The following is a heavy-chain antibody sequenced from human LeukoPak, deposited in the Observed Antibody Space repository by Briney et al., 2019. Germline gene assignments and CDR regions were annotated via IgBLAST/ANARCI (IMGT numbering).Heavy chain of an antibody. Sequence: SETLSLTCAVYGGSFSGYYWSWIRQPPGKGLEWIGEINHSGSTNYNPSLKSRVTILVDTSKNQFSLKLSSVTAADTAVYYCARGYRGFGLSFLGYWGQGTLVTVSS. CDR1: GGSFSGYY. D-gene: IGHD3-10*01. V-gene: IGHV4-34*01. J-gene: IGHJ4*02. CDR3: ARGYRGFGLSFLGY. CDR2: INHSGST.